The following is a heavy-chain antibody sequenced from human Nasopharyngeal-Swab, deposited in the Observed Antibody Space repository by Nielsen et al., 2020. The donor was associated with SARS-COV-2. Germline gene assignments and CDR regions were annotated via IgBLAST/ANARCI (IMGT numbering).Heavy chain of an antibody. Sequence: ASVKVSCKASGYNFMTYGISWVRQAPGQGLEWMGWISGNNGDTNYAQKFQSRITMTTDTPTNTVSMEVRSLRSDDTAVYYCARDFFQQGERWYDVFDIWGQGTMVTVSS. CDR1: GYNFMTYG. D-gene: IGHD2-15*01. V-gene: IGHV1-18*01. J-gene: IGHJ3*02. CDR3: ARDFFQQGERWYDVFDI. CDR2: ISGNNGDT.